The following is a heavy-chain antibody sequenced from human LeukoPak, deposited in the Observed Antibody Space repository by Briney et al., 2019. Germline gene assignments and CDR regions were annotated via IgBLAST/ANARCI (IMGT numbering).Heavy chain of an antibody. CDR1: DGAISSYY. CDR2: IHFGGSA. D-gene: IGHD6-13*01. Sequence: SETLSLTCTVSDGAISSYYWGWIRQPPGKAPDWIGHIHFGGSAIYNPSLTGRVTISVDTTKNHFSLKLTSVTAADTAVYYCARGYSTSWTYYYDYWGQGALVTVSS. J-gene: IGHJ4*02. V-gene: IGHV4-59*01. CDR3: ARGYSTSWTYYYDY.